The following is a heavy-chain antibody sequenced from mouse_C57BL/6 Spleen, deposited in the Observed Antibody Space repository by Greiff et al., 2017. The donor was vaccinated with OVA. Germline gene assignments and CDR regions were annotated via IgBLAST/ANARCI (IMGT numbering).Heavy chain of an antibody. V-gene: IGHV1-80*01. D-gene: IGHD4-1*01. CDR2: IYPGDGDT. CDR3: ASNWDGGYFDY. J-gene: IGHJ2*01. CDR1: GYAFSSYW. Sequence: QVQLQQSGAELVKPGASVKISCKASGYAFSSYWMNWVKQRPGKGLEWIGQIYPGDGDTNYNGKFKGKATLTADKSSSTAYMQLSSLTSEDSADYFCASNWDGGYFDYWGQGTTLTVSS.